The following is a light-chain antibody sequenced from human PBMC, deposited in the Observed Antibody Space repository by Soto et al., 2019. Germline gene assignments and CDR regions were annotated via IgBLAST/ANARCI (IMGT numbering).Light chain of an antibody. V-gene: IGLV2-23*01. CDR1: SSDVGSYNL. J-gene: IGLJ1*01. Sequence: QSALTEPASVSVSPGQSITSSCTGTSSDVGSYNLVSWYQQHPGKAPKLMIYEGSKRPSGVSNRFSGSKSGNTASLTISGLQAEDEADYYCCSYAGSLYVFGTGTKVTVL. CDR3: CSYAGSLYV. CDR2: EGS.